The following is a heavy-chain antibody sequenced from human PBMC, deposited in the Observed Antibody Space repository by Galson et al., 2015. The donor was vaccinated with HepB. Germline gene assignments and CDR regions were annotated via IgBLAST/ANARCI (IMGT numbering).Heavy chain of an antibody. Sequence: SLRLSCAASRFTFSSYWMDWVRQAPGKGLVWVSRMNSDGSSTSYADSVKGRFTISRDNAKHTLYLQMNSLRAEDTAVYYCPREYSMYFDHWGRGSLVAVSS. CDR3: PREYSMYFDH. J-gene: IGHJ2*01. CDR1: RFTFSSYW. V-gene: IGHV3-74*01. D-gene: IGHD6-13*01. CDR2: MNSDGSST.